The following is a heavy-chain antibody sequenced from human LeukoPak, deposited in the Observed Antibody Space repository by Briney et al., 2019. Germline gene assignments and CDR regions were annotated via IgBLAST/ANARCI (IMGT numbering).Heavy chain of an antibody. CDR2: IYYSGST. J-gene: IGHJ4*02. Sequence: SETLSLTCTVSGGSISSSSYYWGWIRQPPGKGLEWIGSIYYSGSTYYNPSLKSRVTISVDTSKNQFSLKLSSVTAADTAVYYCARQRSDTIFGVVIMIEFDYWGQETLVTVSS. V-gene: IGHV4-39*01. D-gene: IGHD3-3*01. CDR3: ARQRSDTIFGVVIMIEFDY. CDR1: GGSISSSSYY.